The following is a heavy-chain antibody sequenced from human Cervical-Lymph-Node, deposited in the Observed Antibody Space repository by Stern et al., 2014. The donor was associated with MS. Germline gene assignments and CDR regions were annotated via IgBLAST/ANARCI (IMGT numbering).Heavy chain of an antibody. V-gene: IGHV3-21*01. D-gene: IGHD3-9*01. Sequence: QLGESGGGLVKPGGSLSLSCAASGFTFSSYSRNRVRQPPGKGLEWVSSISSSSSYINYADSVKGRFTISRDNAKNSLYLQMNSLRAEDTAVYYCARDSDYDILTGYYRRYYYGMDVWGQGTTVTVSS. CDR2: ISSSSSYI. J-gene: IGHJ6*02. CDR1: GFTFSSYS. CDR3: ARDSDYDILTGYYRRYYYGMDV.